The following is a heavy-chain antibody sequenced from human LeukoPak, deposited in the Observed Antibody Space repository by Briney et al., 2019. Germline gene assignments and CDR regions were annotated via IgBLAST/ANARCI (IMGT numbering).Heavy chain of an antibody. CDR1: GFTFSSYA. V-gene: IGHV3-30*04. D-gene: IGHD3-10*01. CDR3: ARGTLWFGLGHLDY. CDR2: ISYDGSNK. Sequence: GRSLRLSCAASGFTFSSYAMHWVRQAPGKGLEWVAVISYDGSNKYYADSVKGRFTISRDNSKNTLHLQMNSLRAEATAVYYCARGTLWFGLGHLDYWGQGTLVTVSS. J-gene: IGHJ4*02.